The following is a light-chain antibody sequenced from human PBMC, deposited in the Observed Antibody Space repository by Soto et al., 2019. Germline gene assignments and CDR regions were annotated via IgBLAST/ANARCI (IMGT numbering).Light chain of an antibody. CDR3: SLSYSDVRV. V-gene: IGLV7-46*01. CDR2: DTS. CDR1: TGAVTSSHY. J-gene: IGLJ3*02. Sequence: QAVVTQEPSLTVSPGGTVTITCGSSTGAVTSSHYPYWFQQKPGQAPRALIYDTSNKHSWTPARFSGSLLGGKPALILSGAQPEDEADYYCSLSYSDVRVFGGGTKVTVL.